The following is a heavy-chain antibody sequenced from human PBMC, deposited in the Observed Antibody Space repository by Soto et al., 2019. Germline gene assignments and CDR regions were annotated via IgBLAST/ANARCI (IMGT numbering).Heavy chain of an antibody. CDR1: NYSISNPHY. J-gene: IGHJ4*01. CDR3: ARVHIMVVAGSTFDY. Sequence: PXETLSLTCTVANYSISNPHYWGWIRQPPGKGPEWIASMYHGGNTFYNPSLKSRITISMDASKKQFSLKLRFMTAADTAVYYCARVHIMVVAGSTFDYWGHGTLVTVSS. CDR2: MYHGGNT. V-gene: IGHV4-38-2*02. D-gene: IGHD2-21*02.